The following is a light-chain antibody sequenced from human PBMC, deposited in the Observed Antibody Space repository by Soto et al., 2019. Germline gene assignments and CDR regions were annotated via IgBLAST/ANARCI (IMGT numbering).Light chain of an antibody. CDR2: GAS. CDR1: QSVSSSY. V-gene: IGKV3-20*01. CDR3: QQYDNSPWT. J-gene: IGKJ1*01. Sequence: EIVLTQSPGTLSLSPGEGATLSCRASQSVSSSYLAWYQQKPGQAPRLLIYGASSRATGIPDRFSGGGSGTDFTLTISRLEPDDFAVYYCQQYDNSPWTLGQGTKVEIK.